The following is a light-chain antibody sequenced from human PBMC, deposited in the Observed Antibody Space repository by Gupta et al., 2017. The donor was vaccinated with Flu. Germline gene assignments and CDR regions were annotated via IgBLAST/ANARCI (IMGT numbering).Light chain of an antibody. J-gene: IGLJ3*02. CDR1: SSDVGGYNY. CDR2: EVI. V-gene: IGLV2-14*01. Sequence: QSALPQPASVSGSPGPSITISCTGTSSDVGGYNYVSWYQHHPGKAPKLMIYEVINRTSGVSNRFSGSKSGNTASLTISGLQAEDEADYYCSSYTSSNSLEFGGGTKLTVL. CDR3: SSYTSSNSLE.